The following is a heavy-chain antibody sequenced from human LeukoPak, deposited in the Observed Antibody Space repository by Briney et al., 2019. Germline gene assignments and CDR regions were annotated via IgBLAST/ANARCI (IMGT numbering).Heavy chain of an antibody. V-gene: IGHV1-2*02. Sequence: ASVKVSCKASGYTFTGYYMHWVRQAPGQGLEWMAWINPNSGGTNYAQKFQGRVTMTRDTSISTAYMELSRLRSDDTAVYYCAREPLVGATNFDYWGQGTLVTVSS. CDR3: AREPLVGATNFDY. CDR2: INPNSGGT. CDR1: GYTFTGYY. D-gene: IGHD1-26*01. J-gene: IGHJ4*02.